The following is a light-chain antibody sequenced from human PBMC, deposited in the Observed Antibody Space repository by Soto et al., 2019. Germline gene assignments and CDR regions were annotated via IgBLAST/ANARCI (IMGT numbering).Light chain of an antibody. Sequence: DIPMTQSPSTLSASVEDRVTIPCRASQSISNWLAWYQQKPGKAPNLLIFDAFSLQSGVPSRFSGSRSGTDFTLTISSLQPEDFATYYCQQTFITPITFGQGTRLEIK. J-gene: IGKJ5*01. V-gene: IGKV1-39*01. CDR1: QSISNW. CDR2: DAF. CDR3: QQTFITPIT.